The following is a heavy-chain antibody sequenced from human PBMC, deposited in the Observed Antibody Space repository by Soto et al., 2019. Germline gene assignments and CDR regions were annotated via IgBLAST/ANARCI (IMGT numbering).Heavy chain of an antibody. J-gene: IGHJ6*02. V-gene: IGHV1-69*13. CDR2: IIPIFGTA. CDR3: ARDIVVVVAAPPYYYGMDV. Sequence: SVKFSCKASRGTFSSYAISWVRQAPGEGREWMGGIIPIFGTANYAQKFQGRVTITADESTSTAYMELSSLRSEDTAVYYCARDIVVVVAAPPYYYGMDVWGQGTTVTVSS. CDR1: RGTFSSYA. D-gene: IGHD2-15*01.